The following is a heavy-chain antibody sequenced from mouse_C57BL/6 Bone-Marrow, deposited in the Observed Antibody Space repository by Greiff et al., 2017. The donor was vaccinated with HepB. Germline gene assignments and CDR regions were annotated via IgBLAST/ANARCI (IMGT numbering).Heavy chain of an antibody. CDR2: IDPENGDT. D-gene: IGHD1-1*01. J-gene: IGHJ2*01. CDR1: GFNIKDDY. V-gene: IGHV14-4*01. Sequence: EVQLQQSGAELVRPGASVKLSCTASGFNIKDDYMHWVKQRPEQGLEWIGWIDPENGDTKYASKFQGKATITADTSSNTAYLQLSSLTSEYTAVYYCTTNYGYYFDDWGQGTTLTVSS. CDR3: TTNYGYYFDD.